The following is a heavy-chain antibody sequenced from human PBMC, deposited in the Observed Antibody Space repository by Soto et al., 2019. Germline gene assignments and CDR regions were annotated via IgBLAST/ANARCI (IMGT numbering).Heavy chain of an antibody. J-gene: IGHJ5*02. CDR3: ARHYQSSLMVYAIPRNWFDP. D-gene: IGHD2-8*01. CDR1: GGSISSSSYY. V-gene: IGHV4-39*01. CDR2: IYYSGST. Sequence: PSETLSLTCTVSGGSISSSSYYWGWIRQPPGKGLEWIGSIYYSGSTYYNPSLKSRVTISVDTSKNQFSLKLSSVTAADTAVYYCARHYQSSLMVYAIPRNWFDPWGQGTLVTVSS.